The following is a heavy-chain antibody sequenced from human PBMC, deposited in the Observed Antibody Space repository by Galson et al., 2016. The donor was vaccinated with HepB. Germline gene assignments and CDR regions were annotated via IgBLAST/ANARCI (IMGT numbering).Heavy chain of an antibody. CDR3: AREARYRSGGSCYDYYGMDV. V-gene: IGHV4-59*01. CDR1: GGSSRRYY. Sequence: SETLSLTCTVSGGSSRRYYWSWIRQPPGKGLEWIGYINYSGSTSYNPSLKSRVTISVDMSKNQVSLKLSSVTAADTAVYYCAREARYRSGGSCYDYYGMDVWGQGTTVTVSS. J-gene: IGHJ6*02. D-gene: IGHD2-15*01. CDR2: INYSGST.